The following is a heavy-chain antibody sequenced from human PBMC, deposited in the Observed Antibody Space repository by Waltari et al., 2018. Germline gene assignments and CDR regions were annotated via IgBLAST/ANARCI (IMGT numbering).Heavy chain of an antibody. V-gene: IGHV3-33*01. Sequence: QVQLVESGGGVVQPGRSLRLSCAASGSTFSSYGMHWVRQAPGKGLEWVAVIWYDGSNKYYADSVKGRFTISRDNSKNTLYLQMNSLRAEDTAVYYCARDLQSSSWYERDYYYYGMDVWGQGTTVTVSS. CDR3: ARDLQSSSWYERDYYYYGMDV. CDR1: GSTFSSYG. J-gene: IGHJ6*02. D-gene: IGHD6-13*01. CDR2: IWYDGSNK.